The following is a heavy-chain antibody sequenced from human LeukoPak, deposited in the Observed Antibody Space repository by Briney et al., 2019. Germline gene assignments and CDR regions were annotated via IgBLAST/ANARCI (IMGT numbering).Heavy chain of an antibody. CDR3: ARVGEWLQQYYFDY. D-gene: IGHD5-12*01. CDR1: GFTVSSNY. J-gene: IGHJ4*02. CDR2: IYSGGST. V-gene: IGHV3-53*01. Sequence: GGSLRLSCAASGFTVSSNYMSWVRQAPGKGLEWVSVIYSGGSTYYADSVKGRFTISRDNSKNTLYLQMNSLRAEDTAVYYCARVGEWLQQYYFDYWGQGTLVTVSS.